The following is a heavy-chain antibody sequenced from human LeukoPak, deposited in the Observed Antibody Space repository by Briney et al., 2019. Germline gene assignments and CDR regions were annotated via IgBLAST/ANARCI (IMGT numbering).Heavy chain of an antibody. D-gene: IGHD4-23*01. J-gene: IGHJ4*02. Sequence: PGGSLRLSCVASGFTVSSNSNSWVRQAPGKGLEWVSIIYNSGTTYYADSVKGRFTISRDNSKNTLYLQMNSLRLEDTAVYYCARGQYGGNSVFDYWGQGTLVTVSS. CDR2: IYNSGTT. CDR3: ARGQYGGNSVFDY. V-gene: IGHV3-66*02. CDR1: GFTVSSNS.